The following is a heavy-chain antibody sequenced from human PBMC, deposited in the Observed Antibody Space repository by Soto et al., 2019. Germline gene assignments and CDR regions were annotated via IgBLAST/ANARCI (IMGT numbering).Heavy chain of an antibody. Sequence: QVQLVQSGAEVKKPGASVKVSCKASGYTFTSYDINWVRQATGQGLEWMGWMNPNSGNTSYAQKFQGRVTMTRNTSISTAYMELSSLRSEDTAVYYCASPLWFGEYYYYGMDVWGQGTTVTVSS. D-gene: IGHD3-10*01. CDR1: GYTFTSYD. J-gene: IGHJ6*02. CDR2: MNPNSGNT. CDR3: ASPLWFGEYYYYGMDV. V-gene: IGHV1-8*01.